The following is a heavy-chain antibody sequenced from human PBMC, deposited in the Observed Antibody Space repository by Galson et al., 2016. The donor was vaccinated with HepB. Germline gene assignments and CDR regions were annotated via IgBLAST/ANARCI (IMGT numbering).Heavy chain of an antibody. CDR2: ISGSGAST. CDR3: ARGRATSCNSAFDI. CDR1: GFTFSSYA. J-gene: IGHJ3*02. D-gene: IGHD2-2*02. V-gene: IGHV3-23*01. Sequence: SLRLSCAASGFTFSSYAMSWVRQAPGKGLEWVSVISGSGASTYYADSVKGRFTISRDTSKNTLYLQVNSLRVEDTAIYYCARGRATSCNSAFDIWGQGTMVTVSS.